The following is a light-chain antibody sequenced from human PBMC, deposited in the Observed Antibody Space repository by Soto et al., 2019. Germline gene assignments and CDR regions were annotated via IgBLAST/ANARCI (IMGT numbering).Light chain of an antibody. J-gene: IGLJ1*01. Sequence: LTQPASVSGSPGQSITISCTGTSSDVGGYNYVPWYQQHPGKAPKLMIYEVSNRPSGVSNRFSGSKSGNTASLTISGLQAEDEADYYCSSYTSSSPYVFGTGTKVTVL. CDR2: EVS. V-gene: IGLV2-14*01. CDR1: SSDVGGYNY. CDR3: SSYTSSSPYV.